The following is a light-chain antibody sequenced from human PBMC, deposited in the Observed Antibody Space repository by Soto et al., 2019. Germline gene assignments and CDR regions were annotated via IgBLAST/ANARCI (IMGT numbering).Light chain of an antibody. V-gene: IGKV1D-16*01. CDR1: QGISSC. CDR3: QQYNSYPPT. Sequence: DIQMTQSPSSLSASVGDRVTITCRASQGISSCLAWYQQKPEKAPKSLIYGASRLQSGVPSRFSGSGSGTDFTLTISSLQPEEFATYYCQQYNSYPPTFGGGTKVEIK. J-gene: IGKJ4*01. CDR2: GAS.